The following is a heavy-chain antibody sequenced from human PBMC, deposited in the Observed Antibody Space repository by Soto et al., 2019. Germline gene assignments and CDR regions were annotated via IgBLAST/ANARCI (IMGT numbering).Heavy chain of an antibody. Sequence: EVQLVESGGGVVQPGGSLRLSCAASGFTFTNYWMHWVRQVPGKGLAWVARLNVEGAYSSYADFAKGRFTISRDDAKKTVYLQMNSLSAEDTAVYYCAIDFTPAETPGDDFDYWGQGTLVTVSP. CDR3: AIDFTPAETPGDDFDY. D-gene: IGHD2-15*01. CDR1: GFTFTNYW. J-gene: IGHJ4*02. V-gene: IGHV3-74*01. CDR2: LNVEGAYS.